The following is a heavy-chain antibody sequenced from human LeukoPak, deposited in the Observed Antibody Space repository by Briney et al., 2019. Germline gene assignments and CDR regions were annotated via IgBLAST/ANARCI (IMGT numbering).Heavy chain of an antibody. V-gene: IGHV3-53*04. Sequence: GRSLRLSGAASGFTFDDYGMHSVRQAPGKGLEWVSVIYSAGSTYYADSAKGRFTISRHNSKNTLYLQMNSLRAEDTAVYYCARVGRGNWFDPWGQGTLVTVSS. J-gene: IGHJ5*02. CDR1: GFTFDDYG. CDR2: IYSAGST. CDR3: ARVGRGNWFDP.